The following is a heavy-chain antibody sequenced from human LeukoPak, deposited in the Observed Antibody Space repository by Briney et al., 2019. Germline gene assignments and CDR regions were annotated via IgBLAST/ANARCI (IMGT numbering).Heavy chain of an antibody. J-gene: IGHJ4*02. V-gene: IGHV4-4*07. Sequence: SETLSLTCTVSGGSISSYYWSWIRQPAGKGLEWIGRIYTSGSTNYNPSLKSRVTMSVDTSKNQFSLKLSSVTAADTAVYYCARGERYDYYGSGSYYDLDYWGQGALVTVSS. CDR2: IYTSGST. D-gene: IGHD3-10*01. CDR3: ARGERYDYYGSGSYYDLDY. CDR1: GGSISSYY.